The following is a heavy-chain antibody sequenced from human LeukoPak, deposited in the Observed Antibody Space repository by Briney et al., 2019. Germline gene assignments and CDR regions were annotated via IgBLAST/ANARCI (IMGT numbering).Heavy chain of an antibody. CDR1: GGTFSSYA. D-gene: IGHD2-2*01. V-gene: IGHV1-69*13. J-gene: IGHJ4*02. CDR2: IIPIFGTA. CDR3: ATNTRLEDIVVVPAAINYLVPFGY. Sequence: SVKVSCKASGGTFSSYAISWVRQAPGQGLEWMGGIIPIFGTANYAQKFQGRVTITADESTSTAYMELSSLRSEDTAVYYCATNTRLEDIVVVPAAINYLVPFGYWGQGTLVTVSS.